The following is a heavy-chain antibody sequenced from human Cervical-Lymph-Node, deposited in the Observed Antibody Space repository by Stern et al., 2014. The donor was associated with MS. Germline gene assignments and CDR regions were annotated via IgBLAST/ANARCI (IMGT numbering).Heavy chain of an antibody. V-gene: IGHV5-51*01. J-gene: IGHJ4*02. CDR1: GYKFSIYW. CDR2: IYPGDSET. Sequence: EVQLVESGAELIRPGESLKISCKGSGYKFSIYWIAWVRQMPGKGLEWMGIIYPGDSETRYSPSFQGQVTMSADKSTSTAYLQWSSLNASDTAMYFCARQTTAWASDVWGQGNLVTVSS. CDR3: ARQTTAWASDV. D-gene: IGHD1-14*01.